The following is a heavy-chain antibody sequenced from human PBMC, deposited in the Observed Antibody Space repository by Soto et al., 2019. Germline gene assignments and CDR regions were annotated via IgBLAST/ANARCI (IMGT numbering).Heavy chain of an antibody. CDR1: GGSFSGYY. V-gene: IGHV4-34*01. CDR2: INHSGST. J-gene: IGHJ4*02. Sequence: SETLSLTCAVYGGSFSGYYWSWIRQPPGKGLEWIGEINHSGSTNYNPSLKSRVTISVDTSKNQFSLKLSSVTAADTAVYYCERGREGGNLYTMYYFDYWGQGILVNVS. D-gene: IGHD2-21*02. CDR3: ERGREGGNLYTMYYFDY.